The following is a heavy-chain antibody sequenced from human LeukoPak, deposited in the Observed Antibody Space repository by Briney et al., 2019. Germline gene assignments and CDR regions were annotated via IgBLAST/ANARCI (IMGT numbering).Heavy chain of an antibody. J-gene: IGHJ4*02. CDR1: GFTFSSYW. CDR3: ARGAMAAAGY. D-gene: IGHD6-13*01. V-gene: IGHV3-7*01. Sequence: GGSLRLSCAASGFTFSSYWMNWVRQAPGKGLEWVANIKEDGSDKYYVDSVKGRFTIPRDNAKKSLYLQMNSLRAEDTAIYYCARGAMAAAGYWGQGTLVTVSS. CDR2: IKEDGSDK.